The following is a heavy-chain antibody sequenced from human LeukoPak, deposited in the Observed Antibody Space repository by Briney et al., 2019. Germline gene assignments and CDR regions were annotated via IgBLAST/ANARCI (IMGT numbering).Heavy chain of an antibody. J-gene: IGHJ4*02. D-gene: IGHD1-1*01. V-gene: IGHV3-23*01. CDR1: GFTFSSYT. CDR2: ISGSGGTI. Sequence: GGSLRLSCAASGFTFSSYTVNWIRQAPGKGLEWVSVISGSGGTIYHADSVKGRFTISRDNSKSTLYLQMNSLRAEDTAIYYCARGGKRLERDYFDYWGQGTLVTVSS. CDR3: ARGGKRLERDYFDY.